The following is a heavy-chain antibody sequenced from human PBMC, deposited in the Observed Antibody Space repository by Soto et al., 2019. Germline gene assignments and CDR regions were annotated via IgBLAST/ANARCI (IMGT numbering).Heavy chain of an antibody. D-gene: IGHD3-16*01. CDR3: TKQYLSWGAFDY. CDR1: GFTFSDST. V-gene: IGHV3-73*01. Sequence: EVQLVESGGGLVQPGGSRKLSCAASGFTFSDSTLHWVRQAPGKGLEWVGRIRGKTNTYATSYAASVKGRFTISRDDSKNTAYLQMNSLNTEDSAVYYCTKQYLSWGAFDYWGQGSLVAVSS. CDR2: IRGKTNTYAT. J-gene: IGHJ4*02.